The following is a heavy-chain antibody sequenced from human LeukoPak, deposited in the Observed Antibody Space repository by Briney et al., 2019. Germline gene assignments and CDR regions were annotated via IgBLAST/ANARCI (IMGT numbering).Heavy chain of an antibody. Sequence: GGSLRLSCAASGFTFSSYWMSWVRQAPGKGLEWVANIKQDGSEKYYVDSVKGRFTISRDNAKNSLYLQMNSLRAGDTAVYYCARGKYGDYPGAFDIWGQGTMVTVSS. D-gene: IGHD4-17*01. CDR3: ARGKYGDYPGAFDI. J-gene: IGHJ3*02. CDR1: GFTFSSYW. CDR2: IKQDGSEK. V-gene: IGHV3-7*01.